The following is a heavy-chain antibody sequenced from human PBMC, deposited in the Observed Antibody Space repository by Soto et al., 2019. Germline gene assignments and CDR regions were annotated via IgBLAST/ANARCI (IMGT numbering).Heavy chain of an antibody. J-gene: IGHJ6*02. CDR2: INHSGST. V-gene: IGHV4-34*01. D-gene: IGHD3-3*01. Sequence: SETLSLTCAVYGGSFIGYYWSWSRQPPGKGLEWIGEINHSGSTNYNPSLKSRVTISVDTSKNQFSLKLSSVTAADTAVYYCARGSNVLRFLEWRIGPSTQTDSYGMDVWGQGTTVTVSS. CDR3: ARGSNVLRFLEWRIGPSTQTDSYGMDV. CDR1: GGSFIGYY.